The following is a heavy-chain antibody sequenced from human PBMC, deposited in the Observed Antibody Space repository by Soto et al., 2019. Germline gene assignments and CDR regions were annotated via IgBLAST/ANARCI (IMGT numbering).Heavy chain of an antibody. J-gene: IGHJ6*02. D-gene: IGHD1-26*01. CDR2: IRGSSNSI. CDR3: VRESRIVGTPAV. CDR1: GFTFTLYD. Sequence: PGGSLRLSCVTSGFTFTLYDMNWARQAPGKGLEWVSSIRGSSNSIYHADSVKGRFTISRDNAKNSVYLQMNSLRAEDTAVYYCVRESRIVGTPAVCGQGTTVTVS. V-gene: IGHV3-21*01.